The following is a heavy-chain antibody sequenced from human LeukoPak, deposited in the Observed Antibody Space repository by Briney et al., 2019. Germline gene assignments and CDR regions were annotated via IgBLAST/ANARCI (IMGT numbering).Heavy chain of an antibody. V-gene: IGHV4-34*12. D-gene: IGHD3-10*01. Sequence: PSETLSLTCAVYGGSFSGYYWGWIRQPPGKGLEWIGSIFYSGSTYYSPSLKSRVTISLDTSRNQFSLKLTSVTAADTAVYYCAKSNGYGLVDIWGQGTPVTVSS. J-gene: IGHJ4*02. CDR3: AKSNGYGLVDI. CDR1: GGSFSGYY. CDR2: IFYSGST.